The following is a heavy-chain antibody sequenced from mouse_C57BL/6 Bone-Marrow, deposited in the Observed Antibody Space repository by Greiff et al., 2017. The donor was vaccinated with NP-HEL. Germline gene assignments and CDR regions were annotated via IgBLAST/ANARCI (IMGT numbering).Heavy chain of an antibody. Sequence: EVKLQESGGDLVKPGGSLKLSCAASGFTFSSYGMSWVRQTPDKRLEWVATISSGGSYTYYPDSVKGRFTISRDNAKNTLYLQMSSLKSEDTAMYYCARHDYDASPFAYWGQGTLVTVSA. CDR3: ARHDYDASPFAY. V-gene: IGHV5-6*01. CDR1: GFTFSSYG. D-gene: IGHD2-4*01. CDR2: ISSGGSYT. J-gene: IGHJ3*01.